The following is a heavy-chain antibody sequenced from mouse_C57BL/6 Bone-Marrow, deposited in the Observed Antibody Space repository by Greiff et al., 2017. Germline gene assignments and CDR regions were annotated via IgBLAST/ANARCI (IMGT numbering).Heavy chain of an antibody. Sequence: EVQRVESGGDLVKPGGSLKLSCAASGFTFSSYGMSWVRQTPDKRLEWVATISSGGSYTYYPDSVKGRFTISRDNAKNTLYLQRSSRKSEDTAMYYCASPASETAMDYWGQGTSVTVAS. V-gene: IGHV5-6*01. CDR2: ISSGGSYT. CDR1: GFTFSSYG. CDR3: ASPASETAMDY. J-gene: IGHJ4*01. D-gene: IGHD3-2*02.